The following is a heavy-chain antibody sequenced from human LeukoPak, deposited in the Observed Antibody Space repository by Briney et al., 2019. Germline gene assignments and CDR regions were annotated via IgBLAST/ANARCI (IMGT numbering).Heavy chain of an antibody. CDR3: VKEIKRFDI. D-gene: IGHD5-24*01. J-gene: IGHJ3*02. Sequence: GASVKVSCKGSGYKFNDQGMNWVRQAPGQGLEWMGWINTDTGNPTYAQGFTGRFVFSLDKSVSTTYLQIISLKAEDTAIYYCVKEIKRFDIWGQGTMITVSS. CDR2: INTDTGNP. V-gene: IGHV7-4-1*02. CDR1: GYKFNDQG.